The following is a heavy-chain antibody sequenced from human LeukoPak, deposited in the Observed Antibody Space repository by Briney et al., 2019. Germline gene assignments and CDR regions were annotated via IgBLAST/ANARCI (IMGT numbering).Heavy chain of an antibody. CDR3: ARVGAGFDP. Sequence: KPSETLSLTCTVSGVSISSYHWSWLRQPAGKGLEWIGRIYTSGSTNYNPFLKRRVTMSLDTSQNQSSLKHSSVTAADTAVYYCARVGAGFDPWGQGTLVTVSS. CDR2: IYTSGST. J-gene: IGHJ5*02. CDR1: GVSISSYH. V-gene: IGHV4-4*07. D-gene: IGHD4/OR15-4a*01.